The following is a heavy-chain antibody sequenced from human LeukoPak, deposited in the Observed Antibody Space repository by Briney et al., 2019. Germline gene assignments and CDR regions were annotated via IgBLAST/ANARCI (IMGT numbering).Heavy chain of an antibody. Sequence: GGSLRLSCAASGFTFSSYSMNWVRQAPGKGLEWVSSISSSSSYIYYADSVKGRFTISRDNAKNSLYLQMNSLRAEDTAVYYCARDGPGSYCSSTSCRDGIDYWGQGTLVTVSS. D-gene: IGHD2-2*01. CDR1: GFTFSSYS. CDR3: ARDGPGSYCSSTSCRDGIDY. J-gene: IGHJ4*02. CDR2: ISSSSSYI. V-gene: IGHV3-21*01.